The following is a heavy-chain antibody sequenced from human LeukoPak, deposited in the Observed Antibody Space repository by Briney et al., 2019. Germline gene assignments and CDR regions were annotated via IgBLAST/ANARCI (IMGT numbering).Heavy chain of an antibody. D-gene: IGHD2-2*01. CDR1: GFTFSSYA. Sequence: GGSLRLSCAASGFTFSSYAMSWVRQAPEKGLEWVSAISGSGGSTYYADSVKGRFTISRDNSKNTLYLQMNSLRAEDTAVYYCAKAIVVPAAIRYFDYWGQGTLDTVSS. CDR2: ISGSGGST. CDR3: AKAIVVPAAIRYFDY. V-gene: IGHV3-23*01. J-gene: IGHJ4*02.